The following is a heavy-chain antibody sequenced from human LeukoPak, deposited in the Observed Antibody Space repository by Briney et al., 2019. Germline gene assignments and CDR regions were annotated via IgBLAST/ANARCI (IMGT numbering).Heavy chain of an antibody. J-gene: IGHJ4*02. D-gene: IGHD6-19*01. V-gene: IGHV4-61*01. CDR1: GGSVSIGSYF. CDR2: VYFSGST. Sequence: SETLSLTCTVSGGSVSIGSYFWSWIRQPPGRGLEWIGYVYFSGSTKYNPSLESRVTMSVDTSKNQFSLKLSSATAADTAVYYCARVSGSGWFDCWGQGTLVTVSS. CDR3: ARVSGSGWFDC.